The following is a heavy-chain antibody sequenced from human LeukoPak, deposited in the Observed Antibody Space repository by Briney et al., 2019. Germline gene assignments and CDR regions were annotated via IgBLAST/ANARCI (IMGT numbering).Heavy chain of an antibody. J-gene: IGHJ3*02. CDR1: GYTFTGYY. V-gene: IGHV1-2*04. Sequence: ASVKVSCKASGYTFTGYYMHWVRQAPGQGLEWMGWINPNSGGTNYAQKFQGWVTMTRDTSISTAYMELSRLRSDDTAVYYCAREKAVMTPDAFDIWGQGTMVTVSS. CDR3: AREKAVMTPDAFDI. CDR2: INPNSGGT.